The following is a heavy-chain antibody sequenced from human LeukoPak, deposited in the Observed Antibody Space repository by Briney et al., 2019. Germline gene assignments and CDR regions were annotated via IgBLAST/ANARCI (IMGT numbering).Heavy chain of an antibody. Sequence: SETLPLTCTVSGGPISSYYWSWIRQPPGEGLEWIGYIYYSGRTNYNPSLKSRDNISVDTSKNQFSLKLSSVTAADTAVYYCTRDLNSGSLFDYWGQGTLVTVSS. CDR3: TRDLNSGSLFDY. V-gene: IGHV4-59*01. D-gene: IGHD1-26*01. J-gene: IGHJ4*02. CDR1: GGPISSYY. CDR2: IYYSGRT.